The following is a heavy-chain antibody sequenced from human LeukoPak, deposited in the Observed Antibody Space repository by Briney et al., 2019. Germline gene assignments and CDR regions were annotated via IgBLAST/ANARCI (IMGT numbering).Heavy chain of an antibody. CDR2: IRYVGSDK. CDR1: GFTFSSYG. Sequence: GGSLRLSCAASGFTFSSYGMHWVRQAPGKGLEWMAVIRYVGSDKYYADSVKGRFTISRDNARNSLYLQMNSLRDDDTAVYYCARDHHYAFDIWGQGTMVTVSS. J-gene: IGHJ3*02. V-gene: IGHV3-30*12. CDR3: ARDHHYAFDI.